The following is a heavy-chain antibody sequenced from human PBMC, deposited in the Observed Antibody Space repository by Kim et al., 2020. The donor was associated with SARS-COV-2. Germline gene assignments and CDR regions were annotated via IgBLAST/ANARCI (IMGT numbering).Heavy chain of an antibody. CDR1: GFTFSSYG. V-gene: IGHV3-33*06. CDR3: AKANVFGIAAASDAFDI. CDR2: IWYDGSNK. D-gene: IGHD6-13*01. J-gene: IGHJ3*02. Sequence: GGSLRLSCAASGFTFSSYGMHWVRQAPGKGLEWVAVIWYDGSNKYYAYSVKGRFTISRDNSKNTLYLQMNSLRAEDTAVYYCAKANVFGIAAASDAFDIWGQGTMVTVSS.